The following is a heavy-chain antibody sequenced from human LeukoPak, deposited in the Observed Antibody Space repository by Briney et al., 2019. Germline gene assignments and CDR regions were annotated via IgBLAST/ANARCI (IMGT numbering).Heavy chain of an antibody. CDR2: IKEDGSVK. Sequence: GGSPRLSCAASGFTFSSYWMNWVRQAPGKGLEWVAYIKEDGSVKSYADSMKGRFTISRDNAKNSLYLQMNSLRAEDTAVYYCASSRLPGYWGQGTLVTVSS. CDR3: ASSRLPGY. J-gene: IGHJ4*02. CDR1: GFTFSSYW. V-gene: IGHV3-7*01.